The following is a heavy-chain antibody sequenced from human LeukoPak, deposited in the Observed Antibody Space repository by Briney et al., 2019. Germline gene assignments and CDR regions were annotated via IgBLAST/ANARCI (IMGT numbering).Heavy chain of an antibody. D-gene: IGHD3-22*01. Sequence: GGSLRLSCAASDFTFSTYGMSWVRQAPGKGLEWVSGIDYSGGSTYYADSVKGRFTISRDNSKNTLYLQMNSLRAEDTAVYYCAKGPGADYYDSSGYPGAFDIWGQGTMVTVSS. V-gene: IGHV3-23*01. CDR2: IDYSGGST. J-gene: IGHJ3*02. CDR3: AKGPGADYYDSSGYPGAFDI. CDR1: DFTFSTYG.